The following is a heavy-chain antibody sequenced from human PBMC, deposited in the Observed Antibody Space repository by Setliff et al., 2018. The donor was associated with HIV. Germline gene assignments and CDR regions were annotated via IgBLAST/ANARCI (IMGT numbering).Heavy chain of an antibody. D-gene: IGHD3-3*01. CDR1: GYTFTNYY. J-gene: IGHJ6*03. V-gene: IGHV1-8*02. CDR2: INPNSGVS. Sequence: ASVKVSCKASGYTFTNYYMHWVRQAPGQGLEWMGWINPNSGVSGYGQKFQGRVTMTRDTSISTAYMELSSLTSEDTAVYYCARCYYNFWSGYPLDYMDVWGKGTTVTVSS. CDR3: ARCYYNFWSGYPLDYMDV.